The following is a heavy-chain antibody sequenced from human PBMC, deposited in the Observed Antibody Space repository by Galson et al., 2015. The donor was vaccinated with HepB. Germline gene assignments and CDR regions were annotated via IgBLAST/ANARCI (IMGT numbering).Heavy chain of an antibody. J-gene: IGHJ6*02. V-gene: IGHV3-30-3*01. Sequence: SLRLSCAASGFTFSSYAMHWVRQAPGKGLEWVAVISYDGSNKYYADSVKGRFTISRDNSKNTLYLQMNSLRAEDTAVYYCARDVSAWNPETMDVWGQGTTVTVSS. CDR1: GFTFSSYA. D-gene: IGHD1-1*01. CDR2: ISYDGSNK. CDR3: ARDVSAWNPETMDV.